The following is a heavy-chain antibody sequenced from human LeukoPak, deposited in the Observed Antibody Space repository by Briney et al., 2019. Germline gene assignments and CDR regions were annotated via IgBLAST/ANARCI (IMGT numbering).Heavy chain of an antibody. J-gene: IGHJ3*02. CDR2: MNPNSGNT. CDR3: ARGGGAIRDDAFDI. Sequence: ASVKVSCKASGYTFTSYDINWVRQATGQGLEWMGWMNPNSGNTGYAQKFQGRVTMTRNTSISTSYMELSSLRSEDTAVYYCARGGGAIRDDAFDIWGQGTMVTVSS. D-gene: IGHD3-10*01. CDR1: GYTFTSYD. V-gene: IGHV1-8*01.